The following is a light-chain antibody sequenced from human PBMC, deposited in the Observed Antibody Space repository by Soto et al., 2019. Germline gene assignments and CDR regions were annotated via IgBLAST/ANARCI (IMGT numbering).Light chain of an antibody. CDR1: QSLTNNY. Sequence: EIVLTQSPGTLSLSPGERATLSCRASQSLTNNYFAWYQHKPGRAPRLLIDGASTRATGIPDRFSGSGSGTDFTLTISRLEPEDVAVYYCQQYEAVVTFGQGTKVEI. CDR2: GAS. CDR3: QQYEAVVT. J-gene: IGKJ1*01. V-gene: IGKV3-20*01.